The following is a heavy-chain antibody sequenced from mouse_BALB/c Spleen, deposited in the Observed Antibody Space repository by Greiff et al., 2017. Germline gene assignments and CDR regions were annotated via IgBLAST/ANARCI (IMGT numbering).Heavy chain of an antibody. D-gene: IGHD2-4*01. V-gene: IGHV1S81*02. CDR1: GYTFTSYY. CDR2: INPSNGGT. Sequence: VQLQQSGAELVKPGASVKLSCTASGYTFTSYYMYWVKQRPGQGLEWIGEINPSNGGTNFNEKFKSKATLTVDKSSSTTYMQLSSLTSEDSAVYYCTRRIYYDYDGFAYWGQGTLVTVSA. CDR3: TRRIYYDYDGFAY. J-gene: IGHJ3*01.